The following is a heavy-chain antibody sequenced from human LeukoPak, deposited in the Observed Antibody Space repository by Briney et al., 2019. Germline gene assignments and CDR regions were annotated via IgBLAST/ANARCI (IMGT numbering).Heavy chain of an antibody. CDR3: APDLRGSAWSLDD. CDR2: ISGSGGGT. D-gene: IGHD6-13*01. J-gene: IGHJ4*02. V-gene: IGHV3-23*01. CDR1: GFTFGTYA. Sequence: GGSLRLSCAASGFTFGTYAMSWVRQAPGKGPEWVSLISGSGGGTYFADSVKGRFTISRDNSKNTLYLQMDGLRAEDAAIYYCAPDLRGSAWSLDDWGQGTLVTVSS.